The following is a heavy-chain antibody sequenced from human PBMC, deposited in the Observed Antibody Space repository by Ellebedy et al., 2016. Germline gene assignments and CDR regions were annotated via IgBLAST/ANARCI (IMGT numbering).Heavy chain of an antibody. D-gene: IGHD2-15*01. J-gene: IGHJ4*02. V-gene: IGHV3-21*01. CDR1: GFTFSSYS. Sequence: GGSLRLXCAASGFTFSSYSMNWVRQAPGKGLEWVSSISSSSSYIYYADSVKGRFTISRDNAKNSLYLQMNSLRAEDTAVYYCARSALLYCSGGSCYVDYWGQGTLVTVSS. CDR3: ARSALLYCSGGSCYVDY. CDR2: ISSSSSYI.